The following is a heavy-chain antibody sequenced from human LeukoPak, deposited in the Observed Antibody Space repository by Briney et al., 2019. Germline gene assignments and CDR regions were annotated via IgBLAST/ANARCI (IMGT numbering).Heavy chain of an antibody. CDR2: ISSSSSYI. CDR3: ARGRSNVLRYFDWIL. CDR1: GFTFSSYS. Sequence: GGSLRLSCAASGFTFSSYSMNWVRQAPGKGLEWVSSISSSSSYIYYADSVKGRFTISRDNAKNSLYLQMNSLRAEDTAVYYCARGRSNVLRYFDWILWGQGTLVTVSS. V-gene: IGHV3-21*01. J-gene: IGHJ4*02. D-gene: IGHD3-9*01.